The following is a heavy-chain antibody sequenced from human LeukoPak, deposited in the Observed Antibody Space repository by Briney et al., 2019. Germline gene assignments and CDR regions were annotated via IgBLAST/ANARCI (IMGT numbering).Heavy chain of an antibody. D-gene: IGHD4-17*01. Sequence: GGSLRLYCAASGFTFSSYSMNWVRQASGKGLEWVSSISSSSSYIYYADSVKGRFTISRDNAKNSLYLQMNSLRAEDTAVYYCARDAGEGMDVWGQGTTVTVSS. CDR2: ISSSSSYI. CDR3: ARDAGEGMDV. V-gene: IGHV3-21*01. CDR1: GFTFSSYS. J-gene: IGHJ6*02.